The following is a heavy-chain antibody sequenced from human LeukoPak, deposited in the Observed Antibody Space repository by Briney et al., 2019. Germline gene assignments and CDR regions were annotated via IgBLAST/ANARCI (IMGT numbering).Heavy chain of an antibody. CDR1: GGSISGDH. CDR2: IYFPGHT. Sequence: PSGTLSLTCTVSGGSISGDHWSWIRQSPGKELELIGYIYFPGHTNYKPSLRSRVTISGDTSKNVFSLTLNSVTAADTAIYYCARQGGTYFPHFDVWGPGTLVTVSS. J-gene: IGHJ4*02. D-gene: IGHD2/OR15-2a*01. CDR3: ARQGGTYFPHFDV. V-gene: IGHV4-59*08.